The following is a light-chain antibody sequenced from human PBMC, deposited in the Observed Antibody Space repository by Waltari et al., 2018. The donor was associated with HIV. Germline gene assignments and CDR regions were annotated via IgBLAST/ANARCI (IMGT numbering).Light chain of an antibody. Sequence: EIVLTQSPGTLSLAQGERATLSCRASQSVRSSYLAWYQQKPGQAPRLLIYGASSRATGIPDRFSGSGSGTDFTLTISRLEPEDFAVYYCQQYGEFGQGTKVEIK. CDR3: QQYGE. J-gene: IGKJ1*01. CDR2: GAS. V-gene: IGKV3-20*01. CDR1: QSVRSSY.